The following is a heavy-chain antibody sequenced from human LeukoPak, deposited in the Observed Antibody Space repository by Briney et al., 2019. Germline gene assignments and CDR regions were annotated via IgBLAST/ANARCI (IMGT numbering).Heavy chain of an antibody. V-gene: IGHV3-20*04. CDR2: INWNGGNI. CDR1: GFTLGDYG. J-gene: IGHJ4*02. CDR3: AKERMTTVFDY. Sequence: GGSLRPSCAASGFTLGDYGLSWVRQAPGKGLEWVSGINWNGGNIDYAGSVKGRFTISRDNAKNSLYLQMNSLRAEDTAVYYCAKERMTTVFDYWGQGTLVTVSS. D-gene: IGHD4-17*01.